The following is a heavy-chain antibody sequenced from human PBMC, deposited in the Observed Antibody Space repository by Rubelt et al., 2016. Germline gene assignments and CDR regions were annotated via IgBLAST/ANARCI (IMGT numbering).Heavy chain of an antibody. CDR2: ITSISTYI. CDR1: GFTFTNFC. Sequence: EVQLVESGGGLVKPGGSLRLSCAASGFTFTNFCMNWVRQAPGKGLEWVASITSISTYIYYADSVKGRFTVSRDNCQNLLYLQMSSLGPEDTAVYYCARDGWMATINWYFDVWGRGALVTVSS. V-gene: IGHV3-21*01. D-gene: IGHD5-24*01. J-gene: IGHJ2*01. CDR3: ARDGWMATINWYFDV.